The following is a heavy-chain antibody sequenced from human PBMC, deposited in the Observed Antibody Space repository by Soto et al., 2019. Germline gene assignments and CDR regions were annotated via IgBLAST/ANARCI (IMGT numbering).Heavy chain of an antibody. CDR3: ARVVAAPTYYYMDV. J-gene: IGHJ6*03. CDR2: TYYRTKWYN. D-gene: IGHD1-26*01. CDR1: GDSVSSNSAL. V-gene: IGHV6-1*01. Sequence: SQTLSLTCDISGDSVSSNSALWNWIRQSPSRGLEWLGRTYYRTKWYNDYAVSVKSRITINPDTSRNQFSLQLNSVTPEDTAVYYCARVVAAPTYYYMDVWGERTTVTVSS.